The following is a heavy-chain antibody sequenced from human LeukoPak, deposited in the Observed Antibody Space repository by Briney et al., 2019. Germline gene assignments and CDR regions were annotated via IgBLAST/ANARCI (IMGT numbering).Heavy chain of an antibody. Sequence: PGGSLRLSCAASGFPVNKYEIHWVRQAPGKGLERISYVDAGATSTNYADSVWGRFTLSRDNAQNSVHLQMSSLRDEDTAVYYCVRGRLLRSMKYFDSWGQGVQVTVSS. CDR3: VRGRLLRSMKYFDS. CDR2: VDAGATST. D-gene: IGHD2-15*01. CDR1: GFPVNKYE. V-gene: IGHV3-48*03. J-gene: IGHJ4*02.